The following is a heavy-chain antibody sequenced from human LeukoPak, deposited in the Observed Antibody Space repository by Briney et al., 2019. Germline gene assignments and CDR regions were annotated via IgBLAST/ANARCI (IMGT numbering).Heavy chain of an antibody. D-gene: IGHD1-1*01. CDR3: ARGVGGYRFDP. CDR1: GGSVSSGSYY. J-gene: IGHJ5*02. V-gene: IGHV4-61*01. CDR2: IYYSGST. Sequence: PSETLSLTCTVSGGSVSSGSYYWSWIRQPPGKGLEWIGYIYYSGSTNYNPSLKSRVTISVDTSKNQFSLKLTSVTAADTAVYYCARGVGGYRFDPWGQGTLVTVSS.